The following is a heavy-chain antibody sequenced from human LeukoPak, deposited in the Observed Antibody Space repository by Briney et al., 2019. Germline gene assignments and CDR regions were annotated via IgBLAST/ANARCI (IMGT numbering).Heavy chain of an antibody. V-gene: IGHV3-74*01. CDR2: INSDGSST. J-gene: IGHJ4*02. CDR3: ARGVRGSYWVY. D-gene: IGHD1-26*01. CDR1: GFTFSSYW. Sequence: PGGSLRLSCAASGFTFSSYWMHWVRQAPGKGLVWVSRINSDGSSTSYADSVKGRFTISRDNAKNTLYLQMNSLRAEDTAVYYCARGVRGSYWVYWGQGTLVTVSS.